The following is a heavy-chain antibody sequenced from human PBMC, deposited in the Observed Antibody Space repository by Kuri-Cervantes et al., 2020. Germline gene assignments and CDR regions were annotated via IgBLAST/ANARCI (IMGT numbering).Heavy chain of an antibody. CDR1: GFTFRSYA. CDR3: ARAALAVADDWYFDL. D-gene: IGHD6-19*01. V-gene: IGHV3-23*01. Sequence: GESLKISCAASGFTFRSYAMTWVRQAPGKGLEWVSAISGSGGSTYYADSVKGRFTISRDNAKNSLYLQMNSLRSEDTALYYCARAALAVADDWYFDLWGRGTLVPSPQ. J-gene: IGHJ2*01. CDR2: ISGSGGST.